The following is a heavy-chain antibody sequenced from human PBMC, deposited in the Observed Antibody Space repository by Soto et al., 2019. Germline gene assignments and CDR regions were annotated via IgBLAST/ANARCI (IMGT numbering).Heavy chain of an antibody. CDR1: GVSITNTNW. D-gene: IGHD2-2*01. V-gene: IGHV4-4*02. Sequence: KPSETLSLTCAISGVSITNTNWWTWVRQPPGKGLEWIGEIFHSGSTNYNPSLKNRVTMSVDKSRNEFSLKVTSVTAADTATYYCARVAQGKCNGSRCYRWFDPWGQGTLVTVSS. CDR2: IFHSGST. J-gene: IGHJ5*02. CDR3: ARVAQGKCNGSRCYRWFDP.